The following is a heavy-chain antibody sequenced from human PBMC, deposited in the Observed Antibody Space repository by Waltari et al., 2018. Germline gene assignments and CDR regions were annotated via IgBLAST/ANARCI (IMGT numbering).Heavy chain of an antibody. Sequence: EVQLVESGGGLVQPGGSLRLSCAASGFTFSSYNMNWVRQAPGKGLEWVSYISAGSTTIYYADSGKGRFTISRDNARNSLYLQMNSLRAEDTAIYYCARDSPRIVVVPPGFEHWGQGTVVTVSS. V-gene: IGHV3-48*01. CDR3: ARDSPRIVVVPPGFEH. D-gene: IGHD2-2*01. CDR1: GFTFSSYN. CDR2: ISAGSTTI. J-gene: IGHJ4*02.